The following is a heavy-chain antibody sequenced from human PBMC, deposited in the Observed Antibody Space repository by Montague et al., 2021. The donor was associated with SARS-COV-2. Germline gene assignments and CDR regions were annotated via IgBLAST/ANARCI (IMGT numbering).Heavy chain of an antibody. Sequence: SETLSLTCTVSGGSISSSNYYWGWIRQPPGKGLEWIGYMYYSGSTYYNPSLKSRVTISIDTSKNQFSLKLSAVTAAATAVYYCARDDNVLQGVTEGMDVWGQGTTVTVSS. CDR3: ARDDNVLQGVTEGMDV. CDR2: MYYSGST. D-gene: IGHD3-10*01. V-gene: IGHV4-39*07. J-gene: IGHJ6*02. CDR1: GGSISSSNYY.